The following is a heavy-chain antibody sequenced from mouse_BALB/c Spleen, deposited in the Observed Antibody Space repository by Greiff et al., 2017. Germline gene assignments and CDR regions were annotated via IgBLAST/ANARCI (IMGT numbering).Heavy chain of an antibody. D-gene: IGHD2-14*01. J-gene: IGHJ4*01. CDR3: ARAYYRYDYYAMDY. Sequence: EVQGVESGAELVKPGASVKLSCTASGFNIKDTYMHWVKQRPEQGLEWIGRIDPANGNTKYDPKFQGKATITADTSSNTAYLQLSSLTSEDTAVYYCARAYYRYDYYAMDYWGQGTSVTVSS. CDR2: IDPANGNT. V-gene: IGHV14-3*02. CDR1: GFNIKDTY.